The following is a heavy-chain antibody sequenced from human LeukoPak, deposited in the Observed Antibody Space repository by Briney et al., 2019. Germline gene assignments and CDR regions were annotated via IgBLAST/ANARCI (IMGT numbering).Heavy chain of an antibody. CDR3: AKGGINGSDYFYC. CDR1: GLTFSSYA. D-gene: IGHD2-8*01. J-gene: IGHJ4*02. V-gene: IGHV3-23*01. CDR2: ISSSGGST. Sequence: GGSLRLSCAASGLTFSSYAMSWVRQAPGKGLEWVSYISSSGGSTYYADSVKGRFTISRDNSKNTLYLQMNSLRAEDTAVYYCAKGGINGSDYFYCRGTATLVT.